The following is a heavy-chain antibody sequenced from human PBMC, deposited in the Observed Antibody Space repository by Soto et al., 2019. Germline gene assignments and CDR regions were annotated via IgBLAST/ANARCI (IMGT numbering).Heavy chain of an antibody. V-gene: IGHV1-2*02. Sequence: ASVKVTCKASGYTYTDDYIHWVRQAPGQGLAWMGWINPDTGETNYAQNFQGRVTMTRDTSISTMYIELNRLTSDDTAVYYCASARYSGSFNNFDYWGQGTLVT. D-gene: IGHD1-26*01. CDR1: GYTYTDDY. CDR2: INPDTGET. J-gene: IGHJ4*02. CDR3: ASARYSGSFNNFDY.